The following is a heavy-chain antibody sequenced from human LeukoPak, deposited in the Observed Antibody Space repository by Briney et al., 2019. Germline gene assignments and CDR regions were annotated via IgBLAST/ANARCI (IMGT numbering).Heavy chain of an antibody. D-gene: IGHD5-12*01. Sequence: ASVKVSCKASGGTFSSYAISWVRQAPGQGLEWMGWINPNSGGTNYAQKFQGRVTMTRDTSISTAYMELRSLRSDDTAVYYCARTTEGYAGGPGYSYYYYMDVWGKGTTVTISS. CDR3: ARTTEGYAGGPGYSYYYYMDV. J-gene: IGHJ6*03. CDR1: GGTFSSYA. CDR2: INPNSGGT. V-gene: IGHV1-2*02.